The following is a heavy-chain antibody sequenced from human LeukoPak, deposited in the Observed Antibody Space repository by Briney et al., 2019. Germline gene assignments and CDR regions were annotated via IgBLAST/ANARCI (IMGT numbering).Heavy chain of an antibody. V-gene: IGHV4-34*01. J-gene: IGHJ5*02. Sequence: SETLSLTCALYGGSFSGYYWSWLRQPPGKGLEWIGEINHSGSTNYNPSLKSRLTISVDTSKIQFSLKLSSVTAADTAVYYCARDDFWSGFNWFDPWGQGTLVTVSS. D-gene: IGHD3-3*01. CDR1: GGSFSGYY. CDR3: ARDDFWSGFNWFDP. CDR2: INHSGST.